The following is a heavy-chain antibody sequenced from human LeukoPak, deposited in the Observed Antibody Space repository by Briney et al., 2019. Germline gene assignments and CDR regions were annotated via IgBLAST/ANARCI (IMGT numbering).Heavy chain of an antibody. CDR3: AKETQRYSGSYPPFDY. Sequence: PGGSLRLSCAASGFTFSSYSMNWVRQAPGKGLEWVSSISSSSSYIYYADSVKGRFTISRDNAKNSLYLQMNSLRAEDTAVYYCAKETQRYSGSYPPFDYWGQGTLVTVSS. CDR1: GFTFSSYS. J-gene: IGHJ4*02. D-gene: IGHD1-26*01. V-gene: IGHV3-21*04. CDR2: ISSSSSYI.